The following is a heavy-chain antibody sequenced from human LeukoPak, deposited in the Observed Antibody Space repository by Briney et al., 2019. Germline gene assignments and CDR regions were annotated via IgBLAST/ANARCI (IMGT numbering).Heavy chain of an antibody. CDR1: GGSVSSGSYY. CDR3: ARGYSSSWYPIDY. V-gene: IGHV4-61*01. CDR2: IYYSGST. D-gene: IGHD6-13*01. J-gene: IGHJ4*02. Sequence: SETLSLTCTVSGGSVSSGSYYWSWIRQPPGKGLEWIGYIYYSGSTNYNPSLKSRVTISVDTSKNQFSLKLSSVTAADTAVYYCARGYSSSWYPIDYWGQGTLVTVSS.